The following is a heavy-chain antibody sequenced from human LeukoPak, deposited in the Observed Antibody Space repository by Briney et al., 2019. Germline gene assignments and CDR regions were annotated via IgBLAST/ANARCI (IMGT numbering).Heavy chain of an antibody. V-gene: IGHV4-39*01. J-gene: IGHJ3*02. Sequence: KPSETLSLTCTVSGGSISSSSYYWGWIRQPPGKGLEWIGSIYYSGSTYYNPSLKSRVTTSVDTSKNQFSLKLSSVTAADTAVYYCARHTIVVVPAPKYAFDIWGQGTMVTVSS. CDR2: IYYSGST. CDR1: GGSISSSSYY. CDR3: ARHTIVVVPAPKYAFDI. D-gene: IGHD2-2*01.